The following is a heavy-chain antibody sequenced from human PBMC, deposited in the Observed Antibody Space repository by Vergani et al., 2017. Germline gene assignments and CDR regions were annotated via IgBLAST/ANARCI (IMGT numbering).Heavy chain of an antibody. D-gene: IGHD6-6*01. V-gene: IGHV1-46*01. J-gene: IGHJ5*02. CDR2: INPSGGIT. CDR1: GYTFSSYG. CDR3: AILDSSLNWFDP. Sequence: QVQLVQSGAEVKKPGASVKVSCKASGYTFSSYGISWVRQAPGQGLEWMGIINPSGGITSYAQKFQGRVTMTRDTSTSTVYMELSSLRSEDTAVYYCAILDSSLNWFDPWGQGTLVTVSS.